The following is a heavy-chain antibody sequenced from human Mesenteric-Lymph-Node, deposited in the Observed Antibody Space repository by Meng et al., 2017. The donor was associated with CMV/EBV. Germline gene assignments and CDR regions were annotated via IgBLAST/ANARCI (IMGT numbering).Heavy chain of an antibody. J-gene: IGHJ6*02. V-gene: IGHV1-69*05. Sequence: SVKVSCKASGGTFSSYAISWVRQAPGQGLEWMGGIIPIFGTANYAQKFQGRVTITTDESTSTAYMELSSLRSEDTAVYYCARDSGVPAAVYYYYGMDVWGQGTTVTVSS. CDR3: ARDSGVPAAVYYYYGMDV. CDR1: GGTFSSYA. CDR2: IIPIFGTA. D-gene: IGHD2-2*01.